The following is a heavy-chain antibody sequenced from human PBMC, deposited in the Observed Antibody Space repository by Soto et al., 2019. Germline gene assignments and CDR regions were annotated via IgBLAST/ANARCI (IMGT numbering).Heavy chain of an antibody. V-gene: IGHV1-58*01. Sequence: SVKVSCKASGFTFTSSAVQWVRQARGQRLEWIGWIVVGSGNTNYAQKFQERVTITRDMSTSTAYMWLSSLRSEDTAVYYCAATTLPYCSGGSCYVFDYWGQGTLVTVSS. CDR1: GFTFTSSA. D-gene: IGHD2-15*01. CDR2: IVVGSGNT. CDR3: AATTLPYCSGGSCYVFDY. J-gene: IGHJ4*02.